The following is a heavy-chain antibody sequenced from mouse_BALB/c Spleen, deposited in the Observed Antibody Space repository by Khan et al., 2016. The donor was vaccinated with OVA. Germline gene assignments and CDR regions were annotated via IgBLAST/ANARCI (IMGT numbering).Heavy chain of an antibody. D-gene: IGHD2-1*01. Sequence: ELPLVESGGDLVKPGGSLKLSCAASGFIFSSYSMSWVRQTPDKRLEWVATISSGGDYTYYPDNVTGRFTISRANAKNTLYLQRSSLRSEDTAMNYCARPVSGKFAYWGQGTLVTVSA. CDR2: ISSGGDYT. J-gene: IGHJ3*01. V-gene: IGHV5-6*01. CDR3: ARPVSGKFAY. CDR1: GFIFSSYS.